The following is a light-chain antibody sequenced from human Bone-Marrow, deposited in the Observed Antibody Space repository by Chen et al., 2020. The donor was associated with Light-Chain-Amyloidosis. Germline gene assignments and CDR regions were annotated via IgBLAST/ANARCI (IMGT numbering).Light chain of an antibody. CDR3: QVWDRSSDRPV. CDR1: NIGSTS. CDR2: DDS. Sequence: SYVLTQPSSVSVAPGQTATIACGGNNIGSTSVHWYQQTPGQAPLLVVYDDSDRPSGIPERWSGTNSGNTATLTISRVEAGDEADDSCQVWDRSSDRPVCGGGTKLTVL. V-gene: IGLV3-21*02. J-gene: IGLJ3*02.